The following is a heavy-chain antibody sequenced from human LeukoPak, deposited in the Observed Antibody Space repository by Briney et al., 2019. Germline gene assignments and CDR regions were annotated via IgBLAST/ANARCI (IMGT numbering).Heavy chain of an antibody. Sequence: GASVKVSCKASGFXFTSSAMQWVRQARGQRLEWIGWIVVGSGNTNYAQKFQERVTITRDMSTSTAYMELSSLRSEDTAVYYCAASEERSYYDFWSGYNYYYGMDVWGQGTTVTVSS. J-gene: IGHJ6*02. D-gene: IGHD3-3*01. CDR1: GFXFTSSA. CDR3: AASEERSYYDFWSGYNYYYGMDV. CDR2: IVVGSGNT. V-gene: IGHV1-58*02.